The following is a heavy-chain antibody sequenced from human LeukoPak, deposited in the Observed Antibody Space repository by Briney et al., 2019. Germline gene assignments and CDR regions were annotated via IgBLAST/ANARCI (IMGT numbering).Heavy chain of an antibody. CDR1: GFTFSNYW. V-gene: IGHV3-7*01. D-gene: IGHD2-2*02. CDR3: ARPRYCTSTNCYIDY. Sequence: GGSLRLSCAASGFTFSNYWMSWVRQAPGKGLEWVANIKQDGSEKHYVDSVKGRFTISTDNAKNSLYLQMNSLRAEDTAVYYCARPRYCTSTNCYIDYWGQGTLVTVSS. J-gene: IGHJ4*02. CDR2: IKQDGSEK.